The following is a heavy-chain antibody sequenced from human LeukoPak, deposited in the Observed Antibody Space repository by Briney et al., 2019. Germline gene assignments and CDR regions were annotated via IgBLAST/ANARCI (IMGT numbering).Heavy chain of an antibody. V-gene: IGHV4-4*08. CDR1: NDSISSYC. Sequence: SETLSLTCTVSNDSISSYCCSWVRQPPGKGLEWIGFMCPSGRTDYNPSLKSRVTMSVDTSKNQLSMELRFLTAADTAVYYCARGLILRPTRGYTNSPFDYWGQGTLVTVSS. CDR3: ARGLILRPTRGYTNSPFDY. D-gene: IGHD5-24*01. CDR2: MCPSGRT. J-gene: IGHJ4*02.